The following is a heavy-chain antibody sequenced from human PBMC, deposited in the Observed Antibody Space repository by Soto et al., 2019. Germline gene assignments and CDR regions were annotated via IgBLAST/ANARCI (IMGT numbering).Heavy chain of an antibody. CDR2: IYYIGST. Sequence: PSETLSLTCTVSGGSISSYYWSWIRQPPGKGLEWIGYIYYIGSTNYNPSLKGRVTISVDTSKNQFSLKLSSVTAADTAVYYCARGLRRQLLNWFDPWGQGTLVTSPQ. D-gene: IGHD2-2*01. CDR3: ARGLRRQLLNWFDP. CDR1: GGSISSYY. J-gene: IGHJ5*02. V-gene: IGHV4-59*01.